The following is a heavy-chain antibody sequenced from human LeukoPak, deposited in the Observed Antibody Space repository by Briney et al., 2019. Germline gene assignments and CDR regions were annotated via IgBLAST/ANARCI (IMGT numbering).Heavy chain of an antibody. CDR2: IYHSGST. J-gene: IGHJ6*02. V-gene: IGHV4-30-2*01. Sequence: SETLSLTCAVSGGSISSGGYSWSWIRQPPGKGLEWIGYIYHSGSTYYNPSLKSRVTISVDTSKNQFSLNLSSVTAADTAVYYCARDQGYGMDVWGQGTTVTVSS. CDR3: ARDQGYGMDV. CDR1: GGSISSGGYS.